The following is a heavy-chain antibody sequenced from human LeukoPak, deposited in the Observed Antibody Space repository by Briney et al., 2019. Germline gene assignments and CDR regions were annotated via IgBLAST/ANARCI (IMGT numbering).Heavy chain of an antibody. V-gene: IGHV3-23*01. Sequence: GGSLRLSCAASEFSVGSNYMTWVRQAPGKGLEWVSAISGSGGSTYYADSVKGRFTISRDNSKNTLYLQMNSLRAEDTAVYYCAKDHIVVVTAIPNFDYWGQGTLVTVSS. CDR1: EFSVGSNY. D-gene: IGHD2-21*02. CDR3: AKDHIVVVTAIPNFDY. CDR2: ISGSGGST. J-gene: IGHJ4*02.